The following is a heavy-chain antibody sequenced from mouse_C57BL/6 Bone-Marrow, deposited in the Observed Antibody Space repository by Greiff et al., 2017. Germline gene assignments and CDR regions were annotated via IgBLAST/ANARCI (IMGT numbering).Heavy chain of an antibody. CDR3: ARSYYGSSYAFDV. V-gene: IGHV1-67*01. CDR2: ISTYYGDA. D-gene: IGHD1-1*01. Sequence: QVQLKESGPELVRPGVSVKISCKGSGYTFTDYAMHWVKQSHAKSLEWIGVISTYYGDASYNQKFKDKATMNVDKSSSTAYMELARLTSEDSAVYYCARSYYGSSYAFDVWGTGTTVTVSS. J-gene: IGHJ1*03. CDR1: GYTFTDYA.